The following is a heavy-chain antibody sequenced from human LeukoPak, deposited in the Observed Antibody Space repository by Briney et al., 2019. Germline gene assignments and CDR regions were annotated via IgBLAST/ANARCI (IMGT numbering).Heavy chain of an antibody. J-gene: IGHJ4*02. D-gene: IGHD5-12*01. CDR1: GFTFSSYT. V-gene: IGHV3-64D*06. Sequence: PGGSLRLSCSDSGFTFSSYTMHWVRQAPGEGVGYVSAISSNGGSTYYADSVKGRFTISRDNSKNTLYLQMSSLRAEDTAVYYCVKDTSYSGYDYFDYWGQGTLVTVSS. CDR3: VKDTSYSGYDYFDY. CDR2: ISSNGGST.